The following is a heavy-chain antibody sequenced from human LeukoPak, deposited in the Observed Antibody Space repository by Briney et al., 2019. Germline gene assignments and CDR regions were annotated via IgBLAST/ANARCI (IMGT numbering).Heavy chain of an antibody. CDR1: GYTFTGYY. CDR3: ARGATAGRFSLRPTGAYYMDV. D-gene: IGHD6-13*01. J-gene: IGHJ6*03. V-gene: IGHV1-2*02. Sequence: ASVKVSCKASGYTFTGYYMHWVRQAPGQGLEWMGWIYPNSGGTNYAQKFQGRVTMTRDTSISTAYMELSRLRSDDTAVYYCARGATAGRFSLRPTGAYYMDVWGKGTTVTVSS. CDR2: IYPNSGGT.